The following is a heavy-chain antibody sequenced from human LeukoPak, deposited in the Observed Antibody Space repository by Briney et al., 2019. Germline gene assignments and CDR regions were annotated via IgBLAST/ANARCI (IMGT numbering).Heavy chain of an antibody. J-gene: IGHJ4*02. D-gene: IGHD3-16*01. CDR3: GKDFGGGYVPYFFEN. CDR1: GFTFSTSG. CDR2: ISYDGKKT. V-gene: IGHV3-30*18. Sequence: GGSLRLSCAASGFTFSTSGMHWVRQAPGKGLEWVALISYDGKKTFYPDSVKGRFSISRDNSNSTLYLQMKSLRPEDTAVYYCGKDFGGGYVPYFFENWGQGTLITVSS.